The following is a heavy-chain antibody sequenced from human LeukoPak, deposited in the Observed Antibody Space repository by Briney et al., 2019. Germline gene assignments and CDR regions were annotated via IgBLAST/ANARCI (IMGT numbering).Heavy chain of an antibody. J-gene: IGHJ4*02. D-gene: IGHD3-10*01. CDR1: GSEFTFGNYW. CDR3: AKSGLWFGELSSHFDY. CDR2: IKQDGSET. V-gene: IGHV3-7*03. Sequence: GGSLRLSCIASGSEFTFGNYWMSWVRQAPGQGLEWVANIKQDGSETFYVDSVKGRFTISRDNAKNSLYLQMNSLRAEDTALYYCAKSGLWFGELSSHFDYWGQGTLVTVSS.